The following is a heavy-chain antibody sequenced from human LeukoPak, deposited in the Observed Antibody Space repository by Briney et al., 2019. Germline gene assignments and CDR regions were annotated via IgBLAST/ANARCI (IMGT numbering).Heavy chain of an antibody. CDR3: AGDILTGTGAFDI. Sequence: PSGTLSLTCAVSGGSISSSNWWSWVRPPPGKGLEWIGEIYHSGSTNYNPSLKSRVTISVDKSKNQFSLKLSSVTAADTAVYYCAGDILTGTGAFDIWGQGTMVTVSS. D-gene: IGHD3-9*01. V-gene: IGHV4-4*02. J-gene: IGHJ3*02. CDR2: IYHSGST. CDR1: GGSISSSNW.